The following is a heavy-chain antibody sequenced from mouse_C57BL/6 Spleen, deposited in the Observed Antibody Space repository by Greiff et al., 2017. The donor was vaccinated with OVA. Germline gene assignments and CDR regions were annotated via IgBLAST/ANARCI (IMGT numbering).Heavy chain of an antibody. CDR1: GFSLTSYG. D-gene: IGHD1-1*01. Sequence: VQLQESGPGLVQPSQSLSITCTVSGFSLTSYGVHWVRQSPGKGLEWLGVIWSGGSTDYNAAFISRLSISKDNSKSQVFFKMNSLQADDTAIYYCAREPNYYGSSYEWYFDVWGTGTTVTVSS. J-gene: IGHJ1*03. V-gene: IGHV2-2*01. CDR2: IWSGGST. CDR3: AREPNYYGSSYEWYFDV.